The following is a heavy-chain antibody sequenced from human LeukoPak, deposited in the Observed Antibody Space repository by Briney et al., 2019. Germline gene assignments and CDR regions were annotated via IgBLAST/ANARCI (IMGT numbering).Heavy chain of an antibody. V-gene: IGHV1-69*13. Sequence: SVKVSCKASGGTFSSYAISWVRQAPGQGLEWMGGIIPIFGTANYAQKFQGRVTITADESTSTAYMELSSLRSEDTAAYYCARARGIAAAGAYYGMDVWGQGTTVTVSS. CDR1: GGTFSSYA. CDR3: ARARGIAAAGAYYGMDV. J-gene: IGHJ6*02. D-gene: IGHD6-13*01. CDR2: IIPIFGTA.